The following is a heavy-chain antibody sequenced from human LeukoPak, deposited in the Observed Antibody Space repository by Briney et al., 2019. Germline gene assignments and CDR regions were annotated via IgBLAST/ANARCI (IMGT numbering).Heavy chain of an antibody. CDR3: AKDIRAAVAGDY. V-gene: IGHV3-23*01. J-gene: IGHJ4*02. CDR2: ISGSGVST. D-gene: IGHD6-19*01. Sequence: SGGSLRLSCAPSGFSFTSCAMSCVRQAPGRGVEWVSGISGSGVSTYYADSVQGGFTISRDNSQNTLYLQMNGLRAEETAVYYCAKDIRAAVAGDYWGQGTLVTVSS. CDR1: GFSFTSCA.